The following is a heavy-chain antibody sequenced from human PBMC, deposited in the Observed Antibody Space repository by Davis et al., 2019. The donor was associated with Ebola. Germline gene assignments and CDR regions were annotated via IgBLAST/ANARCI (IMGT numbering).Heavy chain of an antibody. CDR3: ARVNAVTGYSRFDS. Sequence: GESLKISCAASGFIFEDYAMHWVRQAPGKGLEWVSSISSGSYYIYYADSLKGRFTISRGDAKNSLYLEMNSLRAKDTALYHCARVNAVTGYSRFDSWGRGTLVTVSS. CDR1: GFIFEDYA. D-gene: IGHD3-9*01. CDR2: ISSGSYYI. J-gene: IGHJ5*01. V-gene: IGHV3-21*04.